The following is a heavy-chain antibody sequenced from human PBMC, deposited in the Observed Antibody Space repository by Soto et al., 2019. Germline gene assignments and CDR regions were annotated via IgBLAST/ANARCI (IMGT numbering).Heavy chain of an antibody. D-gene: IGHD2-2*01. CDR2: VYFDGST. CDR1: GGSISGTTYY. V-gene: IGHV4-39*02. Sequence: LSLTCIVSGGSISGTTYYWAWIRQPPGKGLEWIGSVYFDGSTYYNPSLKSRVTISVDTSMNHFSLRLTSVTAADTALYYCARGGISRIYQLPPFDPWGQGTLVTVSS. J-gene: IGHJ5*02. CDR3: ARGGISRIYQLPPFDP.